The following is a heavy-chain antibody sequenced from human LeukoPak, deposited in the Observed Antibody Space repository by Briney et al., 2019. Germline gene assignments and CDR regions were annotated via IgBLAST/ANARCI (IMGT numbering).Heavy chain of an antibody. D-gene: IGHD3-9*01. CDR2: ISTSNGNT. Sequence: ASVKVSCQASGYTFTKYGINRVRLAPGQGLEWVGWISTSNGNTDYGKKLQGRLTLTTDTSTSTAYMELRSLRSDDTAVYFCARTYDVLTGRDSWGQGTLVTVSS. J-gene: IGHJ4*02. CDR1: GYTFTKYG. V-gene: IGHV1-18*01. CDR3: ARTYDVLTGRDS.